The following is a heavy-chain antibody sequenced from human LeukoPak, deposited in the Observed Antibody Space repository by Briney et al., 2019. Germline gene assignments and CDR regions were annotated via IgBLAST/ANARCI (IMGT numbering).Heavy chain of an antibody. CDR2: ISGSSDTI. V-gene: IGHV3-48*01. J-gene: IGHJ4*01. CDR1: GFTFNIYS. CDR3: ARNTPTYSTPEN. D-gene: IGHD5-18*01. Sequence: PGGSLRLSCTASGFTFNIYSMDWVRQAPGKGLEWVSYISGSSDTIYYAASVKGRFTISRDNAKNSLYLHMNSLRAEGTAMYYCARNTPTYSTPENWGHGTLVTVSS.